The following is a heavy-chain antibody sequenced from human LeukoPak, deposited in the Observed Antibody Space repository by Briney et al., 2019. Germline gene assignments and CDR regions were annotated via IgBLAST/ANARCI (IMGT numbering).Heavy chain of an antibody. CDR3: ARIRCGRGQARCYNH. CDR2: VSPRAYP. Sequence: SETLSLTCAVSGVSLSVYDGSWIRQSPEKGLEWIGEVSPRAYPTYNPSLRSRVIISEVTSENQLSLNVTSVTAADTALYYCARIRCGRGQARCYNHWAQGSLVTVSS. J-gene: IGHJ5*02. V-gene: IGHV4-34*01. D-gene: IGHD2-21*01. CDR1: GVSLSVYD.